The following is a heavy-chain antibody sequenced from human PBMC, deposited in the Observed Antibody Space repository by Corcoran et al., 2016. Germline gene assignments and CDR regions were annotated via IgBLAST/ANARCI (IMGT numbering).Heavy chain of an antibody. CDR1: GYTFTSYY. Sequence: QVPLVQSGAEVKKPGASVKVSCKASGYTFTSYYMHWVRQAPGQGLEWMGIINPSGGSTSYAQKFQGRVTMTRDTATSTVYMELSSLSSEDTAVYYCARGPSFEGWELIDWGQGTLVTVSS. D-gene: IGHD1-26*01. CDR3: ARGPSFEGWELID. V-gene: IGHV1-46*01. CDR2: INPSGGST. J-gene: IGHJ4*02.